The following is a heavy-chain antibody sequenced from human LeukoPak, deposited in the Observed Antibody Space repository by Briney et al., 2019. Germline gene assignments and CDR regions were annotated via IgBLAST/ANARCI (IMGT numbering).Heavy chain of an antibody. V-gene: IGHV1-18*01. CDR3: ARNLDIVVVVAATGDWAFDI. D-gene: IGHD2-15*01. Sequence: ASVKVSCKTSGYTFTNYGVSWVRQAPGQGLEWMGWISAYNGNTNYAQKLQGRVTMTTDTSTSTAYMELRSLRSDDTAVYYCARNLDIVVVVAATGDWAFDIWGQGTMVTVSS. J-gene: IGHJ3*02. CDR2: ISAYNGNT. CDR1: GYTFTNYG.